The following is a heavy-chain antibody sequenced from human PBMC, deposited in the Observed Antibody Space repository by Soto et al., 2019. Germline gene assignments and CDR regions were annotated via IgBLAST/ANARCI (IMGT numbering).Heavy chain of an antibody. D-gene: IGHD6-6*01. CDR2: IYWSGDE. J-gene: IGHJ3*02. Sequence: QGTLKESGPTLVKPTQTLTLTCSFSGFSLSTSGVGVGWIRQSPEKALEGLALIYWSGDEHYRPSLKSRLSIIKDTSKNHVVLIMTDMDPVDTATYYCARGLATLPVFAFDIWGQGTMVTVSS. V-gene: IGHV2-5*01. CDR1: GFSLSTSGVG. CDR3: ARGLATLPVFAFDI.